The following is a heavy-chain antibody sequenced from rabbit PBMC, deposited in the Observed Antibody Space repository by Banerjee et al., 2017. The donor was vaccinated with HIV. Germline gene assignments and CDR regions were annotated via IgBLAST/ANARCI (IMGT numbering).Heavy chain of an antibody. CDR2: IDPVFGIT. CDR3: ARDGAGGSYFAL. V-gene: IGHV1S47*01. J-gene: IGHJ4*01. Sequence: QEQLVESGGGLVQPGASLTLTCTASGFSFSSYYMNWVRQAPGKGLEWIGYIDPVFGITYYANWVSGRFSISRENAQNTVFLQMTSLTAADTATYFCARDGAGGSYFALWGPGTLVTVS. CDR1: GFSFSSYY. D-gene: IGHD8-1*01.